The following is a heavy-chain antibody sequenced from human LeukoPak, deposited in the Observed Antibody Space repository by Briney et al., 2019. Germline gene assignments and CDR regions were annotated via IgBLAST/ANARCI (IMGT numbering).Heavy chain of an antibody. CDR2: IYYSGST. CDR3: ARAQIVATKKYYYYMDV. J-gene: IGHJ6*03. V-gene: IGHV4-59*01. Sequence: SETLSLTCTVSGGSISSYYWSWIRQPPGKGLEWIGYIYYSGSTNYNPSLKSRVTISVDTSKNQFSLKLSSVTAADTAVYYCARAQIVATKKYYYYMDVWGKGTTVTVSS. D-gene: IGHD5-12*01. CDR1: GGSISSYY.